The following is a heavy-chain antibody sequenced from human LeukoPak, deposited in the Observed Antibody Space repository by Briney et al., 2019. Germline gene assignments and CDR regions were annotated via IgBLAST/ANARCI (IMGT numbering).Heavy chain of an antibody. CDR2: ISSSSSPI. D-gene: IGHD2-2*01. Sequence: PGGSLRLSCAASGFTLSSYSMNWVRQALGKGLEWVSFISSSSSPIYYADSVKGRFTISRDNAKNSLYLQMNSLRAEDTAVYYCARKYCSSTSCYFTNMDVWGKGTTVTVSS. J-gene: IGHJ6*03. CDR3: ARKYCSSTSCYFTNMDV. CDR1: GFTLSSYS. V-gene: IGHV3-48*01.